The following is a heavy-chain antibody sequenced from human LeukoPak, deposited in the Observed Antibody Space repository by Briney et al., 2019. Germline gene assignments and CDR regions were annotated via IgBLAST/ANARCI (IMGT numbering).Heavy chain of an antibody. CDR3: ARDDTSYSSSWYVLDY. Sequence: SETLSLTCTVSGGSISSYYWSWIRQPPGKGLEWIGYIYYSGSTNYNPSLNSRVTISVDTSKNQFSVKLSSVTAADTAVYYCARDDTSYSSSWYVLDYWGEGTLVTVSS. CDR1: GGSISSYY. D-gene: IGHD6-13*01. V-gene: IGHV4-59*01. J-gene: IGHJ4*02. CDR2: IYYSGST.